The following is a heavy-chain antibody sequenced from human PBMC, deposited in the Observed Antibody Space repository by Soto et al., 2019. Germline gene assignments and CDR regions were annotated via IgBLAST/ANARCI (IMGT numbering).Heavy chain of an antibody. CDR1: GGSFSGYY. Sequence: SETLSLTCAVYGGSFSGYYWSWIRQPPGKGLEWIGEINHSGSTNYNPSLKSRVTISVDTSKNQFSLKLSSVTAADTAVYYCAAVSEWSAINDAFDIWGQGTMVTVSS. CDR3: AAVSEWSAINDAFDI. V-gene: IGHV4-34*01. J-gene: IGHJ3*02. D-gene: IGHD3-3*01. CDR2: INHSGST.